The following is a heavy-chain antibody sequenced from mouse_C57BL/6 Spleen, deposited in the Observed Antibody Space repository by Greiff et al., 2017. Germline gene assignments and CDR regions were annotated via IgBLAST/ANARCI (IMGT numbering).Heavy chain of an antibody. CDR2: IHPNSGST. J-gene: IGHJ4*01. D-gene: IGHD1-1*01. CDR3: ARSPYGSSYDYAMDY. V-gene: IGHV1-64*01. CDR1: GYTFTSYW. Sequence: QVQLQQPGAELVKPGASVKLSCKASGYTFTSYWMHWVKPRPGQGLEWIGMIHPNSGSTNYNEKFKSKATLTVDKSSSTAYMQLSSLTSEDSAVYYCARSPYGSSYDYAMDYWGQGTSVTVSS.